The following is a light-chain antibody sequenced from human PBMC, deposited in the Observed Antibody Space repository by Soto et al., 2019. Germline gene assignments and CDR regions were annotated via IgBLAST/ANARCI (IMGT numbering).Light chain of an antibody. V-gene: IGKV3-15*01. CDR2: GAS. Sequence: EIVMTQSPATLSGSPGERVTLSCRASQSVSSNLAWYQQQPGQAPRLLIYGASTRATGIPARFSGSGSGTEFTLTISSLQSEDFAVYYCQQYNNWPPWTFGQGTKVEIK. CDR1: QSVSSN. J-gene: IGKJ1*01. CDR3: QQYNNWPPWT.